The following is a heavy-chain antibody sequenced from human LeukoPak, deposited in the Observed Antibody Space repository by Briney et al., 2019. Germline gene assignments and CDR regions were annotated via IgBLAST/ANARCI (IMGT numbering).Heavy chain of an antibody. CDR1: GFTFNSYS. CDR3: ARVGVAASNTGFDY. CDR2: ISSSSSCI. D-gene: IGHD6-13*01. V-gene: IGHV3-21*01. J-gene: IGHJ4*02. Sequence: GGSLRLSCAASGFTFNSYSMNWVRQAPGKGLEWVSSISSSSSCIYYADSVKGRFTISRDNAKNSLYLQMNSLRAEDTAVYYCARVGVAASNTGFDYWGQGTLVTVSS.